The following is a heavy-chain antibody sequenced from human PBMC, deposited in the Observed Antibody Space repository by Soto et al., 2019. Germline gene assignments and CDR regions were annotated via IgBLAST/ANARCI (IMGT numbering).Heavy chain of an antibody. J-gene: IGHJ3*02. CDR1: LSSYA. V-gene: IGHV3-23*01. Sequence: GGSLRLSCAVSLSSYAMTWVRQAPGKGLEWVAGISVSGGSTNYAVSVKGRFTISRDNDKNTVYLQMNSLRAEDTAVYYCAKPRVVVDAFDIWGQGTMVTVSS. D-gene: IGHD3-22*01. CDR3: AKPRVVVDAFDI. CDR2: ISVSGGST.